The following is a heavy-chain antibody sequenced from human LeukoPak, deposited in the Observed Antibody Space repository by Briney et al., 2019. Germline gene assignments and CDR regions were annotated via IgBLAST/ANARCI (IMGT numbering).Heavy chain of an antibody. CDR3: ARLLAVVRGFHYGMDA. Sequence: PGGSLRLSCEASRFTFRTYQMTWVRQAPGKGLEWVSYISSGGSTRYYADSVKGRFTISRDNANNSLYLQMNGLRAEDTAVYYCARLLAVVRGFHYGMDAWGQGTTVTVSS. V-gene: IGHV3-48*03. D-gene: IGHD6-19*01. CDR1: RFTFRTYQ. J-gene: IGHJ6*02. CDR2: ISSGGSTR.